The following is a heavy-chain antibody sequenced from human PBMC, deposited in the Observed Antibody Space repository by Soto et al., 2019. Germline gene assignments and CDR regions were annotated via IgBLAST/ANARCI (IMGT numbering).Heavy chain of an antibody. Sequence: GASVKVSCKASGYTFTSYAMHWVRQAPGQRLEWMGWINAGNGNTKYSQKFQGRVTITRDTSASTAYMELSSLRSEDTAVYYCANSYSSSWYFWFDPWGQGTLVTVSS. D-gene: IGHD6-13*01. CDR1: GYTFTSYA. V-gene: IGHV1-3*01. CDR3: ANSYSSSWYFWFDP. CDR2: INAGNGNT. J-gene: IGHJ5*02.